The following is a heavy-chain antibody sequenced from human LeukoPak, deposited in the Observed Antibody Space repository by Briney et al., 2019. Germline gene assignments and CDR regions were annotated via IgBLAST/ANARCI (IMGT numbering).Heavy chain of an antibody. CDR2: IYYSGST. Sequence: SETLSLTCTVSGGSISSYYWSWIRQPPGKGLEWIGYIYYSGSTNYNHSLKSRVTISVDTSKNQFSLKLSSVTAADTAVYYCASGVYGDYEGAFDIWGQGTMVTVSS. V-gene: IGHV4-59*08. CDR3: ASGVYGDYEGAFDI. CDR1: GGSISSYY. J-gene: IGHJ3*02. D-gene: IGHD4-17*01.